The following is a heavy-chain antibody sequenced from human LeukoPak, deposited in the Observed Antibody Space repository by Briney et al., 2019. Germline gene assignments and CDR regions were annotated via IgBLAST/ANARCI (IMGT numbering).Heavy chain of an antibody. CDR3: ARSEGGYSNYLPFDY. CDR2: IYYSGST. Sequence: SETLSLTCTVSGGSISSYCWSWIRQPPGKGLEWIGYIYYSGSTNYNPSLKSRVTISVDTSKNRFSLKLSSVTAADTAVYYCARSEGGYSNYLPFDYWGQGTLVTVSS. J-gene: IGHJ4*02. CDR1: GGSISSYC. V-gene: IGHV4-59*01. D-gene: IGHD4-11*01.